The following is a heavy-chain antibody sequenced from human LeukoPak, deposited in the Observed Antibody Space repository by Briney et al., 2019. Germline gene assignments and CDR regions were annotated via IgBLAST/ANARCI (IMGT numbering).Heavy chain of an antibody. V-gene: IGHV3-15*01. J-gene: IGHJ4*02. CDR1: GFTFSNAW. Sequence: PGGSLRLSCAASGFTFSNAWMSWVRQAPGKGLEWVGRIKSKTDGGTTDYAASVKGRFTISRDDSKNTLYLQMNSLKTEDTAVYYCTTDRNGYCSSTSCYAPRGYWGQGTLVTVSS. CDR2: IKSKTDGGTT. CDR3: TTDRNGYCSSTSCYAPRGY. D-gene: IGHD2-2*01.